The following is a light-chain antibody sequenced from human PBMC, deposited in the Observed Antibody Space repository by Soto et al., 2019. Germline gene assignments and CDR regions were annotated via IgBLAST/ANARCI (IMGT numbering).Light chain of an antibody. Sequence: DIVMTQSPDSLAVSLGERATINCKSSQSVLYSSNNKNYLALYQQKPGQPPKLLIYWASTRESGVPDRFSGSGSGTDFNLTISSLQAEDVAVYYRQPSSSTPPTFGQGTKVEIK. V-gene: IGKV4-1*01. J-gene: IGKJ1*01. CDR1: QSVLYSSNNKNY. CDR3: QPSSSTPPT. CDR2: WAS.